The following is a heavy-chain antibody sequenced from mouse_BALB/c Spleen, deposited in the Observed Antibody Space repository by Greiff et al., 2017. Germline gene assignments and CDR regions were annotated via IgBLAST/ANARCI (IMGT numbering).Heavy chain of an antibody. CDR1: GFTFSDYY. CDR2: ISDGGSYT. D-gene: IGHD2-4*01. V-gene: IGHV5-4*02. J-gene: IGHJ4*01. CDR3: AREGSTMITTGYYAMDY. Sequence: DVQLVESGGGLVKPGGSLKLSCAASGFTFSDYYMYWVRQTPEKRLEWVATISDGGSYTYYPDSVKGRFTISRDNAKNNLYLQMSSLKSEDTAMYYCAREGSTMITTGYYAMDYWGQGTSVTVSS.